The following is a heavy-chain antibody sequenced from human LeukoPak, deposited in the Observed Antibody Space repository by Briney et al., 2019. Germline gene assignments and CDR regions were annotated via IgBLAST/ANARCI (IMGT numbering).Heavy chain of an antibody. CDR3: ARDFSGESGYFGY. J-gene: IGHJ4*02. V-gene: IGHV3-21*01. CDR1: GFTFSSYS. CDR2: INPSVTSM. D-gene: IGHD1-26*01. Sequence: GGSLRLSCAASGFTFSSYSMHWVRQAPGKGLEWVSSINPSVTSMWHANSWEGPFTLSRDNAKNSLYLQMNSLSVEETGVSYCARDFSGESGYFGYWGQGALVTVSS.